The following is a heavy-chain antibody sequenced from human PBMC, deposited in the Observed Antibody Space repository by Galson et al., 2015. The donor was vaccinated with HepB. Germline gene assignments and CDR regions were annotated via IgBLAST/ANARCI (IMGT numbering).Heavy chain of an antibody. CDR1: GFTFSSYA. Sequence: SLRLSCAASGFTFSSYAMSWVRQAPGKGLEWVSAISGSGGSTYYADSVKGRFTISRDNSKNTLYLQMNSLRAEDTAVYYCAKDGAYYDFWSGYYDYWGQGTLVTVSS. CDR3: AKDGAYYDFWSGYYDY. D-gene: IGHD3-3*01. V-gene: IGHV3-23*01. CDR2: ISGSGGST. J-gene: IGHJ4*02.